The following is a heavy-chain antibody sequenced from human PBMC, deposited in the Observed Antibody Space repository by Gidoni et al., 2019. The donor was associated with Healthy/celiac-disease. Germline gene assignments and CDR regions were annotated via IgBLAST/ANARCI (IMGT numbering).Heavy chain of an antibody. CDR3: ARGVRGVIISNWFDP. CDR2: ISYDGSNK. Sequence: QVQLVESGGGVVQPGRSLRLSCAASGFTFSSYAMHWVRQAPGKGLEWLAVISYDGSNKYYADSVKGRFTISRDNSKNTLYLQMNSLRAEDTAVYYCARGVRGVIISNWFDPWGQGTLVTVSS. CDR1: GFTFSSYA. V-gene: IGHV3-30*04. J-gene: IGHJ5*02. D-gene: IGHD3-10*01.